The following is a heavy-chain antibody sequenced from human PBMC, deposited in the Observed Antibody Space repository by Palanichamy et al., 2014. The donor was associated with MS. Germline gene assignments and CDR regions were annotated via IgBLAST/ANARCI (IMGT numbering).Heavy chain of an antibody. CDR2: IYYSGST. CDR3: ASVYGSGSYYPYYYYYYGMDV. J-gene: IGHJ6*02. Sequence: QLQLQESGPGLVKPSETLSLTCTVSGGSISSSSYYWGWIRQPPGKGLEWIGSIYYSGSTYYNPSLKSRVTISVDTSKNQFSLKLSSVTAADTAVYYCASVYGSGSYYPYYYYYYGMDVWGQGTTVTVSS. CDR1: GGSISSSSYY. V-gene: IGHV4-39*01. D-gene: IGHD3-10*01.